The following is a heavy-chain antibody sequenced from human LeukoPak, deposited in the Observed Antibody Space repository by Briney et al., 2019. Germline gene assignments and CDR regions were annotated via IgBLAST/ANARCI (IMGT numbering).Heavy chain of an antibody. V-gene: IGHV4-4*07. CDR1: GGSISSYY. J-gene: IGHJ5*02. Sequence: SETLSLTCTVSGGSISSYYWSWVRQPAGKGLGWVGRIYTSGSTNYNPSLKSRVTMSVDTSKNQFSLKLSSVTAADTAVYYCARDPRADDGFDPWGQGTLVTVSS. CDR3: ARDPRADDGFDP. CDR2: IYTSGST. D-gene: IGHD1-1*01.